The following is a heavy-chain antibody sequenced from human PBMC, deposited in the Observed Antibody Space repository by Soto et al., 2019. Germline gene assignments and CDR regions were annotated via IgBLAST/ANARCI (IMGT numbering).Heavy chain of an antibody. CDR2: INPSGGST. CDR3: ACSAYCRGGSCYRYNWFDA. J-gene: IGHJ5*02. V-gene: IGHV1-46*03. D-gene: IGHD2-15*01. Sequence: ASVKVSCKASGYTFTSYYMHWVRQAPGQGLEWMRIINPSGGSTSYAQKFQGRVTMTRDTSTSTVYMELSSLRSEDTAVYYCACSAYCRGGSCYRYNWFDAWGQGNLVTVSS. CDR1: GYTFTSYY.